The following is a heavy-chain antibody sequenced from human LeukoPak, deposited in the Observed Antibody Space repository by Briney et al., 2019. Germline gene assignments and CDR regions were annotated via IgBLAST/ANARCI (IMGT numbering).Heavy chain of an antibody. CDR3: ARDERWADYYGSGSYSFDY. CDR1: GYTFTDNY. CDR2: INPYTGGT. D-gene: IGHD3-10*01. Sequence: ASVKVSCKASGYTFTDNYMHWVRQAPGQGLEWMGWINPYTGGTKYAPKFQGRITMTRDTSISTAYMELSSLRSEDTAVYYCARDERWADYYGSGSYSFDYWGQGTLVTVSS. V-gene: IGHV1-2*02. J-gene: IGHJ4*02.